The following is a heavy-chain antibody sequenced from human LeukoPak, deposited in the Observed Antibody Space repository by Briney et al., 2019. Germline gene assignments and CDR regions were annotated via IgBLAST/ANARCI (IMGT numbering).Heavy chain of an antibody. V-gene: IGHV1-18*01. Sequence: GASVKVSCKAFGYLFPNYGLSWLRQAPGQGLEWMGWISGYNGDTKYARKFQDRITMTTDTSTRTVYMELRSLRSDDTAVYFCTRGGPAPGWYFDLWGRGIQVTVSS. CDR3: TRGGPAPGWYFDL. CDR2: ISGYNGDT. J-gene: IGHJ2*01. CDR1: GYLFPNYG.